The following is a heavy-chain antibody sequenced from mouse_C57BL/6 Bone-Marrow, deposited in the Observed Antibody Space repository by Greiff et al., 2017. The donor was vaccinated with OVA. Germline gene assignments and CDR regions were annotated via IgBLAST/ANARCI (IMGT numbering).Heavy chain of an antibody. CDR1: GYTFTDYY. CDR2: IFPGSGST. CDR3: ARSVGDY. V-gene: IGHV1-75*01. Sequence: QVQLKESGPELVKPGASVKISCKASGYTFTDYYINWVKQRPGQGLEWIGWIFPGSGSTYYNEKFKGKATLTVDKSSSTAYMVLSSLTSEDSAVYFCARSVGDYWGQGTSVTVSS. J-gene: IGHJ4*01.